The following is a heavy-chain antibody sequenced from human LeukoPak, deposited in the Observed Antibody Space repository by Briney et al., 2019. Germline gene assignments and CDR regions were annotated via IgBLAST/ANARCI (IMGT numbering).Heavy chain of an antibody. V-gene: IGHV3-33*01. CDR3: ARDDVVVLAFDI. CDR2: IWYDGSNK. Sequence: GRSLRLSCAASGFTFSSYGMHWVRQAPGKGLEWVAVIWYDGSNKYYADSVKGRFTISRDNSKNTLYLQMNSLRAEDTAVYYCARDDVVVLAFDIWGQGTMVTVSS. D-gene: IGHD2-15*01. J-gene: IGHJ3*02. CDR1: GFTFSSYG.